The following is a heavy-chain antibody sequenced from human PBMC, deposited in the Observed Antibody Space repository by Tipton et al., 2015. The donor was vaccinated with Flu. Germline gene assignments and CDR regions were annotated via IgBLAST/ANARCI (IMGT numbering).Heavy chain of an antibody. V-gene: IGHV4-4*07. J-gene: IGHJ4*02. Sequence: TLSLTCTVSGGSISSYYWSWIRQPAGKGLEWIGRIYTSGSTNYNPSLKSRVTMSVDTSKNQFSLKLSSVTAADTAVYYCASGSPWDFWSGYYYYWGQGTLVTVSS. D-gene: IGHD3-3*01. CDR3: ASGSPWDFWSGYYYY. CDR1: GGSISSYY. CDR2: IYTSGST.